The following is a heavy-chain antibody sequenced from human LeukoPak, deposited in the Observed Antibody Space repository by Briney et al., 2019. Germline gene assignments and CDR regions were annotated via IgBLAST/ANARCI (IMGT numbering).Heavy chain of an antibody. CDR1: GYTFTDYY. Sequence: ASVKVSCKASGYTFTDYYLHWVRQAPGQRLEWMGRIDPNRGATIYAQDFQGKITLTRDTSISTAYMELSTLSCDDTAVYYCARDNPYYYDSSGYSLDYWGQGTLVTVSS. CDR2: IDPNRGAT. V-gene: IGHV1-2*06. J-gene: IGHJ4*02. CDR3: ARDNPYYYDSSGYSLDY. D-gene: IGHD3-22*01.